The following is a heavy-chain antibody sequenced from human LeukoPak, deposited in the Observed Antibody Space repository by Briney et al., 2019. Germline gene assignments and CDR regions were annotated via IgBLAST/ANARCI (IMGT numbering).Heavy chain of an antibody. V-gene: IGHV3-48*04. J-gene: IGHJ4*02. CDR2: ISTSGSTT. CDR1: GFTFSSYS. D-gene: IGHD5-12*01. CDR3: VREMGGYPFDH. Sequence: GGSLRLSCAASGFTFSSYSMNWVRQAPGKGLEWVSYISTSGSTTYYADSVKGRFTISRDNAKNSLYLQMNSLRAEDTAIYYCVREMGGYPFDHWGQGTLVTVSS.